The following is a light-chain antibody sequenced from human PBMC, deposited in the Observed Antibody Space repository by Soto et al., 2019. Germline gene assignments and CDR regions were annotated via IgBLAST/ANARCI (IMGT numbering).Light chain of an antibody. Sequence: QSALAQPASVSGSPGQSITISCTGTSSDIGSYNRVSWYQQPPGTAPKLIIYEVNNRPSGVPDRFSGSKSGNTASPTISGLQAEDEADYYCNSFTTSSTYVFGTGTKVTVL. CDR3: NSFTTSSTYV. CDR2: EVN. V-gene: IGLV2-18*02. J-gene: IGLJ1*01. CDR1: SSDIGSYNR.